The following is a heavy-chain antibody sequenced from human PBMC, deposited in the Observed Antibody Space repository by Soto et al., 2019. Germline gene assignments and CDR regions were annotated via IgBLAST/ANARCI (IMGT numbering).Heavy chain of an antibody. V-gene: IGHV3-11*01. D-gene: IGHD6-13*01. CDR3: ARDRSRSWYGRGYHYYCMHV. J-gene: IGHJ6*02. Sequence: QVQLVESGGGLVKPGESLRLSCAASGFTSSDYYMSWIRQAPGKGLEYISYISSSGNTIYNADSVRGRFTISRDNAKNALYLQMNSLRAEDTAVYYCARDRSRSWYGRGYHYYCMHVWGQGTTVTVSS. CDR1: GFTSSDYY. CDR2: ISSSGNTI.